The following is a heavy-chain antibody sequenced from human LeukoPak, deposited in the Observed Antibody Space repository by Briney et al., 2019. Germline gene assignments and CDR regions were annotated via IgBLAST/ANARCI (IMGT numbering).Heavy chain of an antibody. CDR3: ARDSAAGTPFDY. Sequence: SETLSLTCTVSGGSISPHYWSWIRQPPGKGLEWIGYIYYGGTTNINPSLKSRVTILVDTSKNQFSLKLSSVTAADTAVYYCARDSAAGTPFDYWGQGTLVTVSS. J-gene: IGHJ4*02. D-gene: IGHD6-13*01. CDR2: IYYGGTT. CDR1: GGSISPHY. V-gene: IGHV4-59*11.